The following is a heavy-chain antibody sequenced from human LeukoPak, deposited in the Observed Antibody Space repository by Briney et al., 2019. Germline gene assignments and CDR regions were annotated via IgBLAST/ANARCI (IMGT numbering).Heavy chain of an antibody. CDR3: ARDFGYNWKANWFDP. Sequence: ASVTVSCKASGYTFTTFDINWVRQATGQGLEWMGWMNPNSGNTGYAQRFQGRVTMTRNTSISTAYMELSSLRSEDTAVYYCARDFGYNWKANWFDPWGQGTLVTVS. J-gene: IGHJ5*02. D-gene: IGHD1-1*01. CDR2: MNPNSGNT. CDR1: GYTFTTFD. V-gene: IGHV1-8*02.